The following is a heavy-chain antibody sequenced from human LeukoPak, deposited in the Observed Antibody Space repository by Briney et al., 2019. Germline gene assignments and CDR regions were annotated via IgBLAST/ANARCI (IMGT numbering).Heavy chain of an antibody. J-gene: IGHJ5*02. Sequence: SVKVSCKASGYTFTSYYMHWVRQAPGQGLEWMGRIIPILGIANYAQKFQGRVTITADKSTSTAYMELSSLRSEDTAVYYCVDLGYCSGGSCYPFDPWGQGTLVTVSS. CDR2: IIPILGIA. CDR3: VDLGYCSGGSCYPFDP. CDR1: GYTFTSYY. V-gene: IGHV1-69*02. D-gene: IGHD2-15*01.